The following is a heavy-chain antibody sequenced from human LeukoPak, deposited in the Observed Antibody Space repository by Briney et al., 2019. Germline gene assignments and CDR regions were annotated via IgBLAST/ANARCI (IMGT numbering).Heavy chain of an antibody. CDR2: MNPNSRNT. CDR3: ARGSEYYDILTGYYSVIDY. D-gene: IGHD3-9*01. J-gene: IGHJ4*02. V-gene: IGHV1-8*01. CDR1: GYTFTSYD. Sequence: GASVKVSCKASGYTFTSYDINWVRQATGQGLEWMGWMNPNSRNTGYAQKFQGRVTMTRNTSISTAYMELSSLRSEDTAVYYCARGSEYYDILTGYYSVIDYWGQGTLVTVSS.